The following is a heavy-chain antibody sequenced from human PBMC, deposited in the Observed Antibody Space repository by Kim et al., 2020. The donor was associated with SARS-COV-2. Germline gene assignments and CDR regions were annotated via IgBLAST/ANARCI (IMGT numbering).Heavy chain of an antibody. CDR2: ISWDGGST. D-gene: IGHD5-18*01. CDR3: ARVLETAMVTYYYYGMDV. CDR1: GFTFDDYT. Sequence: GGSLRLSCAASGFTFDDYTMHWVRQAPGKGLEWVSLISWDGGSTYYADSVKGRFTISRDNSKNSLYLQMNSLRTEDTALYYCARVLETAMVTYYYYGMDVWGQGTTVTVSS. J-gene: IGHJ6*02. V-gene: IGHV3-43*01.